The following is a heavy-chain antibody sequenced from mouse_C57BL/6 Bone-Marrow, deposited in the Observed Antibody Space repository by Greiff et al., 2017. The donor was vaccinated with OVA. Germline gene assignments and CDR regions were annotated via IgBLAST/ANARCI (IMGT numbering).Heavy chain of an antibody. Sequence: QVQLQQSGPELVKPGASVKISCKASGYAFSSSWMNWVKQRPGKGLEWIGRIYPGDGDTNYNGKFKGKATLTADKSSSTAYMQLSSLTSEDSAVYFCARSGPGGFDYWGQGTTLTVSS. CDR2: IYPGDGDT. CDR1: GYAFSSSW. J-gene: IGHJ2*01. V-gene: IGHV1-82*01. D-gene: IGHD3-1*01. CDR3: ARSGPGGFDY.